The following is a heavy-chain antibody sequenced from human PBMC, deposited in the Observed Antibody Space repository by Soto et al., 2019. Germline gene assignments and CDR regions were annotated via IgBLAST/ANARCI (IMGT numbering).Heavy chain of an antibody. CDR2: ISGSGGST. D-gene: IGHD6-19*01. V-gene: IGHV3-23*01. J-gene: IGHJ1*01. CDR3: AKRAGFSQWLVPEYFQH. Sequence: QPGGSLRLSCAASGFTFSSYAMSWVRQAPGKGLEWVSAISGSGGSTYYADSVKGRFTISRDNSKNTLYLQMNSLRAEDTAVYYCAKRAGFSQWLVPEYFQHWGQGTLVTVSS. CDR1: GFTFSSYA.